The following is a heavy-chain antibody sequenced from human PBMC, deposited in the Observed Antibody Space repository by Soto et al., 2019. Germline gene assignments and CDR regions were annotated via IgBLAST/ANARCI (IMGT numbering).Heavy chain of an antibody. Sequence: GGSLRLSCAASGFTFSSYGMHWVRQAPGKGLEWVAVIWYDGSNKYYADSVKGRFTISRDNSKNTRYLQMNSLRAEDTAVYYCARALAPFTMVRGVLSYYYYGMDVWGQGTTVTVSS. V-gene: IGHV3-33*01. D-gene: IGHD3-10*01. CDR1: GFTFSSYG. CDR2: IWYDGSNK. CDR3: ARALAPFTMVRGVLSYYYYGMDV. J-gene: IGHJ6*02.